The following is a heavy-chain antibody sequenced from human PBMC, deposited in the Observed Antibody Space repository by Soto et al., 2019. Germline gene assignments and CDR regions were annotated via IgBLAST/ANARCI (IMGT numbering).Heavy chain of an antibody. Sequence: WSLRLSCAASGFTFSSYGMHWVRQAPGKGLEWVAVISYDGSNKYYADSVKGRFTISRDNSKNTLNLQMNSLRAEDTAVYYCAKDTGYSSGWGDYYYGMDVWGQGTTVTVSS. CDR1: GFTFSSYG. V-gene: IGHV3-30*18. CDR3: AKDTGYSSGWGDYYYGMDV. D-gene: IGHD6-19*01. J-gene: IGHJ6*02. CDR2: ISYDGSNK.